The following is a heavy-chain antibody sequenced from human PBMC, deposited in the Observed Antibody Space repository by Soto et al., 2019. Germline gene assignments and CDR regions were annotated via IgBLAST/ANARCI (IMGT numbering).Heavy chain of an antibody. CDR2: ISAYNGNT. CDR3: ASGGNSTSCQVGFDP. Sequence: ASVKVSCKASGYTFTSYGISWVRQAPGQGLEWMGWISAYNGNTNYAQKLQGRVTMTTDTSTSTAYMELRSLRSDDTAAYYCASGGNSTSCQVGFDPWGQGTLVTVSS. D-gene: IGHD2-2*01. CDR1: GYTFTSYG. V-gene: IGHV1-18*01. J-gene: IGHJ5*02.